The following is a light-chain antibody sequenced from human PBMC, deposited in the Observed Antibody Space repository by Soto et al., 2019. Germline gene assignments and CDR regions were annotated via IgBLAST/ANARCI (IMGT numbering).Light chain of an antibody. CDR2: EAS. V-gene: IGKV3D-15*01. CDR3: HQYSEGPHT. Sequence: EIVMTQSPATLSASPGERATLSCRASQSFASNLAWYQQKPGQDPRLLIHEASVRPTGIPARFSGSGSGTEFSLTISSLQSEDFAVYYCHQYSEGPHTFGQGTTLEIK. CDR1: QSFASN. J-gene: IGKJ2*01.